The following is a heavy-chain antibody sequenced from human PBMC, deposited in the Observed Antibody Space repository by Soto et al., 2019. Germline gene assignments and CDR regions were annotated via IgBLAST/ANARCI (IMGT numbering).Heavy chain of an antibody. CDR3: ARGNALDV. CDR1: GDSVSSDITS. D-gene: IGHD3-10*01. Sequence: PAQTLSLTCAISGDSVSSDITSGDWIRQSPSRGLEWLGRTYYRSKWFHDYAASVKSRITINPDTSKNQFSLELNSMTPEDTAVYYCARGNALDVWGQGTVVTVSS. CDR2: TYYRSKWFH. J-gene: IGHJ3*01. V-gene: IGHV6-1*01.